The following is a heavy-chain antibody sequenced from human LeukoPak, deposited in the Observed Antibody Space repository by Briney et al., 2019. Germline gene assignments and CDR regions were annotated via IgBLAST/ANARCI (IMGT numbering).Heavy chain of an antibody. CDR2: ISGSGGST. Sequence: GGSLRLSCAASGFTFSSYAMSWVRQAPGKGLEWVSAISGSGGSTYYADSVKGRFTISRGNSKNTLYLQMNSLRAEDTAVYYCAKASSSGWPLYYYYYMDVWGKGTTVTVSS. V-gene: IGHV3-23*01. D-gene: IGHD6-19*01. J-gene: IGHJ6*03. CDR1: GFTFSSYA. CDR3: AKASSSGWPLYYYYYMDV.